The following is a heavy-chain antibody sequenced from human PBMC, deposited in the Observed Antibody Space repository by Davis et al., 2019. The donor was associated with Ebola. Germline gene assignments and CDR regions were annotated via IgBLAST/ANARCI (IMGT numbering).Heavy chain of an antibody. V-gene: IGHV3-74*01. CDR3: ARSAGGFDV. CDR1: GITVSRYW. CDR2: INNDGSEA. J-gene: IGHJ4*02. Sequence: PGGSLRLSCAASGITVSRYWMHWVRQVPGMGLMWVSHINNDGSEATYAASVKGRFTISRDNARNTVFLQMNSLREEDTAVYYCARSAGGFDVWGQGTLVTVSS. D-gene: IGHD3-16*01.